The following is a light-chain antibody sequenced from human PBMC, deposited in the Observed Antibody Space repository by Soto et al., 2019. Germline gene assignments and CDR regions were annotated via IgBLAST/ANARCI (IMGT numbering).Light chain of an antibody. Sequence: QSVLTQPPSASGSFGQSVTISCTGTSGDVGGYNYVSWYQQHPGKAPKLMIYEVSERPSGVPDRFSGSKSGNTASLTVSGLQADDEADYYCSSYSGTNYHYVFGTRTKVTVL. CDR3: SSYSGTNYHYV. CDR2: EVS. V-gene: IGLV2-8*01. CDR1: SGDVGGYNY. J-gene: IGLJ1*01.